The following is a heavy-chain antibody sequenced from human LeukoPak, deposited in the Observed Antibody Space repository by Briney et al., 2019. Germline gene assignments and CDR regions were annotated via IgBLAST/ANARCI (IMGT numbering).Heavy chain of an antibody. D-gene: IGHD3-10*01. Sequence: SETLSLTCTVSGGSISSSSYYWGWIRQPPGKGLEWIGSIYYSGSTYYNPSLKSRVTISVDTSKNQFSLKLSSVTAADTAVYYCARESNYHGSGTGWFDPWGQGTLVTVSS. CDR2: IYYSGST. V-gene: IGHV4-39*07. CDR1: GGSISSSSYY. J-gene: IGHJ5*02. CDR3: ARESNYHGSGTGWFDP.